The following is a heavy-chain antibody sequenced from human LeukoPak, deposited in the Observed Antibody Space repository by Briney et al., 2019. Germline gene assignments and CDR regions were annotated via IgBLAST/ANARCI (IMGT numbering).Heavy chain of an antibody. D-gene: IGHD6-19*01. CDR2: ISSSGSTK. CDR3: TTITVAAAFDY. Sequence: GGSLRLSCAVSGFTSGFTFSDYEMNWVRQAPGKGLEWVSYISSSGSTKYYADSVKGRFTIYRDNAKNSLYLQMNSLRAEDTAVYYCTTITVAAAFDYWGQGTLVTVSS. J-gene: IGHJ4*02. V-gene: IGHV3-48*03. CDR1: GFTFSDYE.